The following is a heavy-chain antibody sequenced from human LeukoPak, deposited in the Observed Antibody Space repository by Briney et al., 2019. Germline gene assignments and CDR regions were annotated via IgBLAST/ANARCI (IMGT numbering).Heavy chain of an antibody. Sequence: PSQTLSLTCTVSGGSISSGSYYWSWIRQPAGKGLEWIGRIYTSGSTNYNPSLMSRVTISVDTSKNQFSLKLSSVTAADTAVYYCARDARGSPAMAKNYYYYMDVWGKGTTVTVSS. J-gene: IGHJ6*03. CDR3: ARDARGSPAMAKNYYYYMDV. CDR2: IYTSGST. CDR1: GGSISSGSYY. V-gene: IGHV4-61*02. D-gene: IGHD5-18*01.